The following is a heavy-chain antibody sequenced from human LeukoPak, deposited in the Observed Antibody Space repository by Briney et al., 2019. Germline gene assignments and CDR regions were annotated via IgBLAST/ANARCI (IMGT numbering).Heavy chain of an antibody. D-gene: IGHD3-9*01. CDR3: ARDGAAIRYFDWPQDWYFDL. Sequence: SVKVSCKASGYSFVGYGITWVRQAPGQGLEWMGRIIPILGIANYAQKFQGRVTITADKSTSTAYMELSSLRSEDTAVYYCARDGAAIRYFDWPQDWYFDLWGRGTLVTVSS. CDR2: IIPILGIA. J-gene: IGHJ2*01. CDR1: GYSFVGYG. V-gene: IGHV1-69*04.